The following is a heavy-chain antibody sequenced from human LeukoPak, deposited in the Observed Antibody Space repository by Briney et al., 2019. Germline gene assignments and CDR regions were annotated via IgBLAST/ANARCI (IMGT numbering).Heavy chain of an antibody. CDR1: GFTFSSYA. Sequence: GGSLRLSCAASGFTFSSYAMSWVRQAPGKGLEWVSAISGSGGSTYYADSVKGRFTISRDNSKNTLYLQMNSLRAEDTAVYYCAKDTRRDGYNSWQFSPHDYWGQGTLVTVPS. CDR3: AKDTRRDGYNSWQFSPHDY. J-gene: IGHJ4*02. D-gene: IGHD5-12*01. V-gene: IGHV3-23*01. CDR2: ISGSGGST.